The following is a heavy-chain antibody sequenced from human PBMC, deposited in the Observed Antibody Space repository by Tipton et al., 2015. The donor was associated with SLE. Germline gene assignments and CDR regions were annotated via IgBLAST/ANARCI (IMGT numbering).Heavy chain of an antibody. CDR3: ASRSWGIAVYAFDI. CDR1: GYTFTSYG. Sequence: QLVQSGTEVKKPGASVKVSCKASGYTFTSYGISWVRQAPGQGLEWMGWISAYNGNTNYAQKLQGRVTMTTDTSTSTAYMELRSLRSDDTAVYYCASRSWGIAVYAFDIWGQGTMVTVSS. V-gene: IGHV1-18*01. D-gene: IGHD6-19*01. CDR2: ISAYNGNT. J-gene: IGHJ3*02.